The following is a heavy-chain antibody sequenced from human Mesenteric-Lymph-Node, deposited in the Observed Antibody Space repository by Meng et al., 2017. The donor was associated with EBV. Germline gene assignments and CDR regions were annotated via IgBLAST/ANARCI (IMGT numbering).Heavy chain of an antibody. Sequence: QVQLQESGPGLVKPSXXXXXTXXVXXDSISSGYYYWSWIRQPPGKGLEWIGYVHYSGSTYYNPSLQSRVLISVDTSTNQFSLNLISVTAADTAVYYCARENPGVTPAPNWFATWGQGTLVTVSS. D-gene: IGHD4-23*01. CDR2: VHYSGST. J-gene: IGHJ5*02. CDR1: XDSISSGYYY. CDR3: ARENPGVTPAPNWFAT. V-gene: IGHV4-30-4*01.